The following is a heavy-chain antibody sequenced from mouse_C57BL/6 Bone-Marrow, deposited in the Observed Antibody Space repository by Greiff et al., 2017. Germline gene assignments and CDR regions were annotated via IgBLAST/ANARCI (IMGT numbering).Heavy chain of an antibody. D-gene: IGHD1-1*01. CDR1: GFTFSDYG. CDR2: ISNLAYSI. Sequence: EVKLQESGGGLVQPGGSLKLSCAASGFTFSDYGMAWVRQAPRKGPEWVAFISNLAYSIYYADTVTGPFTISREKAKNTLYLEMGSVRCEDTAKYYCARHEDYYGSRYYAMDYWGQGTSVTVSS. J-gene: IGHJ4*01. CDR3: ARHEDYYGSRYYAMDY. V-gene: IGHV5-15*01.